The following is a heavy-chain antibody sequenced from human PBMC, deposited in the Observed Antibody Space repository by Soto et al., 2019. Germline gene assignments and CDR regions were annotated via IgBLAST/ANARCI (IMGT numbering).Heavy chain of an antibody. CDR1: GGSISGGSYY. Sequence: QLQLQESGPGLVKPSETLSLTCTVSGGSISGGSYYWGWIRQPPGKGLEWIGSIYYCGSTYHNPSLKSRVTMSVDASKRQFSLKLNSMTAADTAVYYCARHVGHILIFDCWGQGTLVTVSS. CDR3: ARHVGHILIFDC. CDR2: IYYCGST. J-gene: IGHJ4*02. D-gene: IGHD3-16*01. V-gene: IGHV4-39*01.